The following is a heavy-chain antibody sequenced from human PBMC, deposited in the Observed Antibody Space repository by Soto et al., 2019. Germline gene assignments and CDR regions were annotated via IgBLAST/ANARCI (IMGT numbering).Heavy chain of an antibody. CDR1: GYTFTSYG. Sequence: EASVKVSCKASGYTFTSYGISWVRQAPGQGLEWMGWISAYNGNTNYAQKLQGRVTMTTDTSTSTAYMELRSLRSDDTAVYYCASALRYDSSGYYPFWGQGTLDTVSS. D-gene: IGHD3-22*01. CDR2: ISAYNGNT. CDR3: ASALRYDSSGYYPF. V-gene: IGHV1-18*04. J-gene: IGHJ4*02.